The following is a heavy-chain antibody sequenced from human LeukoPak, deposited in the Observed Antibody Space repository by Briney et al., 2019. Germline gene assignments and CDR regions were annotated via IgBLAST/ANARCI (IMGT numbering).Heavy chain of an antibody. V-gene: IGHV4-59*08. CDR1: GGSISSYY. J-gene: IGHJ4*02. CDR2: IYYSGST. CDR3: ARRTTFRYYDSSGYFFDY. Sequence: SETLSLTCTVSGGSISSYYWSWIRQPPGKGLEWIGYIYYSGSTNYNPSLKSRVTISVDTSKNQFSLKLSSVTAAATAVYYCARRTTFRYYDSSGYFFDYWGQGTLVTVSS. D-gene: IGHD3-22*01.